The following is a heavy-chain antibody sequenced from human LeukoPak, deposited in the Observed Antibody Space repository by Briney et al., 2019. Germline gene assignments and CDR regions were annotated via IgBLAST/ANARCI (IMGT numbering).Heavy chain of an antibody. CDR1: GGSFSGYY. V-gene: IGHV4-34*01. D-gene: IGHD3-10*01. Sequence: SETLSLTCAVYGGSFSGYYWSWIRQPPGKGLEWIGEINHSGSTNYNPSLKSRVTISVDTSKNQFSLKLSSVTAADTAVYYCARDCTLYYGSGYYFDYWGQGTLVTVSS. J-gene: IGHJ4*02. CDR3: ARDCTLYYGSGYYFDY. CDR2: INHSGST.